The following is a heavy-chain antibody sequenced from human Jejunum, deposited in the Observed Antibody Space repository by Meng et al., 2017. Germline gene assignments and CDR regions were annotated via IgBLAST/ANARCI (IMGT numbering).Heavy chain of an antibody. J-gene: IGHJ4*01. V-gene: IGHV3-66*02. D-gene: IGHD1-26*01. CDR3: ARGRPNNYFDY. CDR2: INSGGNS. Sequence: GESLKISCAASGFTVSSSYMSWVRQAPGKGLEWVSMINSGGNSYYAESVKGRFTVSRDSSKNTVFLQIYSLRAEDTAAYYCARGRPNNYFDYWGQGKLVTGAS. CDR1: GFTVSSSY.